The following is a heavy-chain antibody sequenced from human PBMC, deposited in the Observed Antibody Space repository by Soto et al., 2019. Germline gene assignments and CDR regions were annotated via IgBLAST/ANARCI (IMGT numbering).Heavy chain of an antibody. J-gene: IGHJ4*02. Sequence: GGSLRLSCGASGFTFNSYAMHWVRQAPGKGLEWVAVIWYDGSNKYYADSVKGRFTISRDNSKNTLFLQMNSPRAEDTAVYYCARDWDTDYGGNSAYYFDSWGQGTLVTVSS. CDR1: GFTFNSYA. D-gene: IGHD4-17*01. V-gene: IGHV3-33*01. CDR3: ARDWDTDYGGNSAYYFDS. CDR2: IWYDGSNK.